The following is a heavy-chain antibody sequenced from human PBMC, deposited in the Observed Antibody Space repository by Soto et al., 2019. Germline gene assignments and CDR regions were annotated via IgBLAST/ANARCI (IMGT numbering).Heavy chain of an antibody. V-gene: IGHV3-33*01. CDR1: GFTFSSYG. D-gene: IGHD6-19*01. CDR2: IWYDGSNK. J-gene: IGHJ2*01. Sequence: QVQLEESGGGVVQPGRSLRLSCAASGFTFSSYGMHWVRQAPGKGLEWVAVIWYDGSNKYYADSVKGRFTISRDNSKNTLYLQMNSLGAEDTAVYYCARIPQIAVAGTRFGYFDLWGRGTPVTVSS. CDR3: ARIPQIAVAGTRFGYFDL.